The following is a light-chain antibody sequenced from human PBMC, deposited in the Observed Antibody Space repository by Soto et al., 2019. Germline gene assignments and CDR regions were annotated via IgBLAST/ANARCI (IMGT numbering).Light chain of an antibody. J-gene: IGKJ4*01. Sequence: EIVLTQSPGTLSLSPGERATLSCRASQSVSSSYLASYQKKPGQAPRLLIYDASSRAPGIPDRFSGSGSGTDFPLTISRLEPEDFGVYYCQQYGSSPTFGGGTKVEMK. CDR1: QSVSSSY. CDR3: QQYGSSPT. V-gene: IGKV3-20*01. CDR2: DAS.